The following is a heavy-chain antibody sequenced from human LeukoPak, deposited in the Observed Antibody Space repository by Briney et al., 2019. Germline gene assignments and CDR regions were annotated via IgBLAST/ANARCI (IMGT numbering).Heavy chain of an antibody. Sequence: GGSLRLSXAASGFTFSNYEMNWVRQAPGKGLEWISYISSGGSPIYYADSVQGRFTISRDNAKNSLYLQMNTLRAEDTAIYYCAKSYFWSGYSPGYMDVWGKGTTVTVSS. V-gene: IGHV3-48*03. D-gene: IGHD3-3*01. CDR3: AKSYFWSGYSPGYMDV. CDR1: GFTFSNYE. CDR2: ISSGGSPI. J-gene: IGHJ6*03.